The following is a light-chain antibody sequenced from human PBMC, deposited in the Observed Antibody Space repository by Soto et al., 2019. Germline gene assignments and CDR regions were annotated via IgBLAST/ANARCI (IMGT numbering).Light chain of an antibody. CDR1: SSDVGGYNY. CDR3: SSYTSSITHV. J-gene: IGLJ2*01. V-gene: IGLV2-14*03. CDR2: DVS. Sequence: QSALTQPASVSGSPGQSITISCTGTSSDVGGYNYVSWYQLHPGKAPKLMIYDVSNRPSGVSNRFSGSKSGNTASLTISGLQAEDEADYYCSSYTSSITHVFGGGTKLTVL.